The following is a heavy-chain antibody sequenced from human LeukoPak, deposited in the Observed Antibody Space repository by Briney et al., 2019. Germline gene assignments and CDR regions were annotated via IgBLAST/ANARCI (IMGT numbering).Heavy chain of an antibody. CDR1: GASISTYY. CDR2: IYTSEST. Sequence: SETLSLTCTVSGASISTYYWSWIRQPAGKGLEWIGHIYTSESTNYNPSLKSRVTMSVDTSKNQFSLKLTSVTAADTAVYYCAKGPVVRGVTVILKTGEKGALDYWGQGTLVTVSS. CDR3: AKGPVVRGVTVILKTGEKGALDY. J-gene: IGHJ4*02. V-gene: IGHV4-4*07. D-gene: IGHD3-10*01.